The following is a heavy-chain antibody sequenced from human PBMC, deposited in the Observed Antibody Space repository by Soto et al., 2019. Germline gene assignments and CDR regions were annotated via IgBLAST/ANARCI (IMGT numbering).Heavy chain of an antibody. D-gene: IGHD6-6*01. CDR2: INAGNGNT. CDR1: GYTFTSYA. Sequence: ASVKVSCKASGYTFTSYAMHWVRQAPGQRLEWMGWINAGNGNTKYSQKFQGRVTITRDTSASTAYMELSSLRSEDTAVYYCARDRPWGIAARPDYYYYGMDVWGQGTTVTVSS. J-gene: IGHJ6*02. CDR3: ARDRPWGIAARPDYYYYGMDV. V-gene: IGHV1-3*01.